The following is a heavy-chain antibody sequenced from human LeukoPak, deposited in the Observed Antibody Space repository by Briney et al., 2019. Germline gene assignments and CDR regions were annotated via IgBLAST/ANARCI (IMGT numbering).Heavy chain of an antibody. Sequence: GGSLRLSCAASGFTFSSYSVNWVRQAPGKGLEWVSSISSSSSYIYYADSVKGRFTISRDNAKNSLYLQMNSLRAEDTAVYYCARLGYCSSTSCYGSGYYYYGMDVWGKGTTVTVSS. CDR3: ARLGYCSSTSCYGSGYYYYGMDV. CDR2: ISSSSSYI. D-gene: IGHD2-2*01. V-gene: IGHV3-21*01. CDR1: GFTFSSYS. J-gene: IGHJ6*04.